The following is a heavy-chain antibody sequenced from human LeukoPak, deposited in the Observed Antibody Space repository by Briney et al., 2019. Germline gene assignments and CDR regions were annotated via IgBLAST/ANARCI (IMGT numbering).Heavy chain of an antibody. V-gene: IGHV4-4*07. CDR1: GGSISSYY. J-gene: IGHJ6*03. D-gene: IGHD5-18*01. CDR2: IYTSGTI. CDR3: ARIPVDTAMGVYYYMDV. Sequence: SETLSLTCTVSGGSISSYYWSWIRQPAGTALEWIGRIYTSGTITYNPSLKSRVTMSVDTSKNQFSLKLSSVTAADTAVYYCARIPVDTAMGVYYYMDVWGKGTTVTVSS.